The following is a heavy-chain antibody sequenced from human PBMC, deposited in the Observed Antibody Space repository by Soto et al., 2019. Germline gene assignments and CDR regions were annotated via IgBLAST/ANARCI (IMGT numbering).Heavy chain of an antibody. CDR1: GYTFTSYA. D-gene: IGHD2-8*01. V-gene: IGHV1-3*01. Sequence: ASVKVSCKASGYTFTSYAMHWVRQAPGQRLEWMGWISAGNGNTKYSQKFQGRVTITRDTSASTAYMELSSLRSEDTAVYYCAREYCTNGVCFYYYGMDVWGQGTTVTVSS. CDR3: AREYCTNGVCFYYYGMDV. J-gene: IGHJ6*02. CDR2: ISAGNGNT.